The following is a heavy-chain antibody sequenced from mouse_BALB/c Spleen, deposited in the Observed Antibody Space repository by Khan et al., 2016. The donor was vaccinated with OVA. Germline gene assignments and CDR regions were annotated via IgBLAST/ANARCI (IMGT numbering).Heavy chain of an antibody. CDR2: IWNDGTT. J-gene: IGHJ4*01. CDR1: GFSLTNYG. D-gene: IGHD2-10*01. CDR3: ARQPYYHYNIMDY. V-gene: IGHV2-6-1*01. Sequence: VELVESGPGLAAPSQSLSITCTISGFSLTNYGVHWVRQPPGKGLEWLVVIWNDGTTTYNSALKSRLTITKDNSPSQVFLKMNSLQTDDTAIYFCARQPYYHYNIMDYWGQGTSVTVSS.